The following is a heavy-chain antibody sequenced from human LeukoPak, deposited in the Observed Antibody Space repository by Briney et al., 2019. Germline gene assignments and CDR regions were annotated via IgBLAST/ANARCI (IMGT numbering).Heavy chain of an antibody. D-gene: IGHD3-22*01. CDR1: GYTLTELS. CDR2: FDPEDGET. J-gene: IGHJ4*02. CDR3: ARGDYYDSSGYLQFDH. Sequence: ASVKVSCKXSGYTLTELSMHWVRQAPGKGLEWMGGFDPEDGETIYAQKFQGRVTMTEDTSTDTAYTELSSLRSEDTAVYYCARGDYYDSSGYLQFDHWGQGTLVTVSS. V-gene: IGHV1-24*01.